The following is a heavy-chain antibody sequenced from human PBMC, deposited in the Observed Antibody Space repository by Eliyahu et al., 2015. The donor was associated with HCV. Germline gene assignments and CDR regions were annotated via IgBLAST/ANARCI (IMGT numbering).Heavy chain of an antibody. V-gene: IGHV3-21*01. J-gene: IGHJ5*02. D-gene: IGHD6-13*01. CDR2: ISSSSSYI. CDR3: ARETAAGRAGWFDP. Sequence: EVQLVESGGGLVKPGGSLRLSCAASGFTFSSYSMNWVRQTPGKGLEWVSSISSSSSYIYYADSVKGRFTISRDNAKNSLYLQMNSLRAEDTAVYYCARETAAGRAGWFDPWGQGTLVTVSS. CDR1: GFTFSSYS.